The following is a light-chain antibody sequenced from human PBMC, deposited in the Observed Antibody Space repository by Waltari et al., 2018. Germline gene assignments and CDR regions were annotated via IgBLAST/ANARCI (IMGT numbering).Light chain of an antibody. CDR2: RSN. Sequence: QSVLTQPPSASGTPGQRVTISCSGSPSNIGNNYVYWYQQVPGTAPKLLSDRSNKRPSGVPDRFSGSKSGTSSSLAISGLRSEDEADYYCGTWDASLSAWVFGGGTKLTVL. CDR3: GTWDASLSAWV. J-gene: IGLJ3*02. CDR1: PSNIGNNY. V-gene: IGLV1-47*01.